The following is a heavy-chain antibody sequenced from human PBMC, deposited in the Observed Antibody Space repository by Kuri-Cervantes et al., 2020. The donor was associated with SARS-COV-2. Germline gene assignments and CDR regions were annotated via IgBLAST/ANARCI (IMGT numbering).Heavy chain of an antibody. D-gene: IGHD3-22*01. CDR2: INPNSGGT. Sequence: ASVKVSCKASGYALTDYYIHWVRQAPGQGLEWMGWINPNSGGTNYAQKFQGWVAMTRDTSINTAYMELSRLRSDDMAVYYCARSTPSRRLVVISQGGAFDIWGQGTMVTVSS. CDR3: ARSTPSRRLVVISQGGAFDI. J-gene: IGHJ3*02. V-gene: IGHV1-2*04. CDR1: GYALTDYY.